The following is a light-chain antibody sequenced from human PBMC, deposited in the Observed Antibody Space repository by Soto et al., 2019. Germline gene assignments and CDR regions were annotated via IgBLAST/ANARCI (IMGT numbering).Light chain of an antibody. CDR3: QSYDSSLSGVV. CDR1: SSNIGAGYD. V-gene: IGLV1-40*01. Sequence: QSVLTQPPSVSGAPGQRVTISGTGSSSNIGAGYDVHWYQQLPGTAPKLLIYGNSNRPSGVPDRFSGSKSGTSASLAITGLQAEDEADYYCQSYDSSLSGVVFGGGTKGTVL. J-gene: IGLJ2*01. CDR2: GNS.